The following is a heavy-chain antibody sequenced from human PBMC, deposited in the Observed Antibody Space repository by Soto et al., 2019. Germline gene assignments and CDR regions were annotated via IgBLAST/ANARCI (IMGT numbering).Heavy chain of an antibody. CDR2: IYYSGST. V-gene: IGHV4-61*08. CDR1: GGSISSGGYY. Sequence: SETLSLTCTVSGGSISSGGYYWSWIRQHPGKGLEWIGYIYYSGSTNYNPSLKSRVTISVDTSKNQFSLKLSSVIAADTAVYYCARAGGYGQRGYYYYMDVWGKGTTVTVSS. J-gene: IGHJ6*03. D-gene: IGHD5-12*01. CDR3: ARAGGYGQRGYYYYMDV.